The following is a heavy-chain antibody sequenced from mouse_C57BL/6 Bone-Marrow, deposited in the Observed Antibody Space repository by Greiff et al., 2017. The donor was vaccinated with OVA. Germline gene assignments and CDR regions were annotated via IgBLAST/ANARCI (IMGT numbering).Heavy chain of an antibody. CDR3: ARWGTTVVAPFAY. CDR1: GFTFTDYY. Sequence: EVKLMESGGGLVQPGGSLSLSCAASGFTFTDYYMSWVRQPPGTALEWLGFIRNKANGYTTEYSASVKGRFTISRDNSQSILYLQMNALRAEDSATYYCARWGTTVVAPFAYWGQGTLVTVAA. CDR2: IRNKANGYTT. D-gene: IGHD1-1*01. J-gene: IGHJ3*01. V-gene: IGHV7-3*01.